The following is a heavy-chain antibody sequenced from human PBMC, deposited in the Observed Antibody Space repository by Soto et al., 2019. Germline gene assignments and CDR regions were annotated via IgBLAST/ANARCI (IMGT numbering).Heavy chain of an antibody. J-gene: IGHJ6*03. CDR3: ARDSSSPEKYYYYYYIDV. V-gene: IGHV1-18*01. CDR1: GYTFTSYG. Sequence: QVLLVQSGAEVKKPGASVKVSCKASGYTFTSYGISWVRQAPGQGLEWMGWISAYNGNTNYAQKLQGRVTMTTDTSTSTAYMELRSLRSDDTAVYYCARDSSSPEKYYYYYYIDVWGKGTTVTVSS. D-gene: IGHD6-6*01. CDR2: ISAYNGNT.